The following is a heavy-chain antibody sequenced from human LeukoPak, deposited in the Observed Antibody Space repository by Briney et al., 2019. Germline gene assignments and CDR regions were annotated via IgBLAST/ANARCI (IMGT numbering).Heavy chain of an antibody. CDR1: GGSISSGGYY. J-gene: IGHJ4*02. CDR2: IYYSGST. V-gene: IGHV4-31*03. D-gene: IGHD5-12*01. CDR3: ARVAGYSGRPKGYFDY. Sequence: SETLSLTCTVSGGSISSGGYYWSWIRQHPGKGLGWIGYIYYSGSTYYNPSLKSRVTISVDTSKNQFSLKLSSVTAADTAVYYCARVAGYSGRPKGYFDYWGQGTLVTVSS.